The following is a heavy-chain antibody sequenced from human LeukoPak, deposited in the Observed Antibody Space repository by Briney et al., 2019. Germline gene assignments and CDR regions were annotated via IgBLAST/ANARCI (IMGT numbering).Heavy chain of an antibody. D-gene: IGHD6-19*01. CDR3: AKDIRSLPSYSSGGGPTPPGWTYVMDV. Sequence: PGGSLRLSCAASGFTFDDYAMHWVRQAPGKGLEWVSLISVHCDSTYYADSVKGRFTISRDNSKNSLYLQMNSLRTEDTALYYCAKDIRSLPSYSSGGGPTPPGWTYVMDVWGQGTTVTVSS. J-gene: IGHJ6*02. V-gene: IGHV3-43*02. CDR1: GFTFDDYA. CDR2: ISVHCDST.